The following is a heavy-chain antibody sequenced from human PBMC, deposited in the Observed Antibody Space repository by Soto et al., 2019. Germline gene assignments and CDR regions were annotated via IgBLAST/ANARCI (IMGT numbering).Heavy chain of an antibody. J-gene: IGHJ6*02. CDR2: IYSGGST. D-gene: IGHD4-17*01. CDR1: WFTVSSNY. Sequence: GWSLRLSCAASWFTVSSNYMSWVRQAPGKGLEWVSVIYSGGSTYYADSVKGRFTISRDNSKNTLYLQMNSLRAEDTAVYYCARWMGYGDYALYYYYGMDVWGQGTTVTVSS. V-gene: IGHV3-53*01. CDR3: ARWMGYGDYALYYYYGMDV.